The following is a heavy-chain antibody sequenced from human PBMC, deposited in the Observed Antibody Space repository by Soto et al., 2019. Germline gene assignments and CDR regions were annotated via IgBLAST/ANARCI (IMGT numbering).Heavy chain of an antibody. V-gene: IGHV3-48*03. D-gene: IGHD3-10*01. CDR1: GFTFSIYE. J-gene: IGHJ6*02. CDR2: ISSSGSTI. Sequence: GGSLRLSCAASGFTFSIYEMNWVRQAPGKGLEWVSYISSSGSTIYYADSVKGRFTISRDNAKNSLYLQMNSLRAEDTAVYYCASXMVRGVPPFYYYYGMDVWGQGTTVTVSS. CDR3: ASXMVRGVPPFYYYYGMDV.